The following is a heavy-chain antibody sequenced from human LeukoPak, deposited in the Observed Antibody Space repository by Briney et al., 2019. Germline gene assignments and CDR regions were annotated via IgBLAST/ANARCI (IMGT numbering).Heavy chain of an antibody. CDR3: ARRGPIAEYDY. Sequence: GGSLRLSCAASGFTFDDYAMHWVRQAPGKGLEWVSGISWNSGSIGYADSVKGRFTISRDNAKNSLYLQMNSLRAEDTAVYYCARRGPIAEYDYWGQGTLVTVSS. V-gene: IGHV3-9*01. CDR2: ISWNSGSI. J-gene: IGHJ4*02. D-gene: IGHD6-13*01. CDR1: GFTFDDYA.